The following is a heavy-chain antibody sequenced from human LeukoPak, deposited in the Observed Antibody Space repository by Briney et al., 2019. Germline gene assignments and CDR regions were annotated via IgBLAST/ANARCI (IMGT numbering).Heavy chain of an antibody. Sequence: PSETLSLTCSVSGGSISSYYWTWIRQPPGKGLEWIGHIYYSGSTNYNPSLKSRVTISVDTSKKQFFLKLNSVTAADTAVYYCARSDVVVVAAPFDPWGQGTLVTVSS. V-gene: IGHV4-59*12. J-gene: IGHJ5*02. CDR1: GGSISSYY. CDR3: ARSDVVVVAAPFDP. D-gene: IGHD2-15*01. CDR2: IYYSGST.